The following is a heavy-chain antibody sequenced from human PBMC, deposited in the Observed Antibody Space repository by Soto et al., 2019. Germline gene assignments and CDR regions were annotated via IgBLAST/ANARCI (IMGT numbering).Heavy chain of an antibody. CDR1: GYTFTSYG. CDR3: ARDRVSYCGGDCPFDP. CDR2: ISTYNGNT. D-gene: IGHD2-21*02. V-gene: IGHV1-18*01. Sequence: ASVKVSCKASGYTFTSYGISWVRQAPGQGLEWMGWISTYNGNTNYAQKLQGRVTMTTDTSTSTAYMELRSLRSDDTAVYYCARDRVSYCGGDCPFDPWGQGTLVTVSS. J-gene: IGHJ5*02.